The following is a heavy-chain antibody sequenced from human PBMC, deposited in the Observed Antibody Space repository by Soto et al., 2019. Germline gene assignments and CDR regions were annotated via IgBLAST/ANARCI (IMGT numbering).Heavy chain of an antibody. CDR1: GFTFSSYG. D-gene: IGHD3-10*01. V-gene: IGHV3-33*01. CDR2: IWSDGSNQ. Sequence: QVRLMESGGGVVQPGTSLRLSCVGSGFTFSSYGMHWVRQAPGKGLEWVAVIWSDGSNQYYGDSVKGRFTISRDNSKNTLYLQMDSLRVEDTAVYYCAREVNYNRGGNYFGYWGQGTLVTLSS. CDR3: AREVNYNRGGNYFGY. J-gene: IGHJ4*02.